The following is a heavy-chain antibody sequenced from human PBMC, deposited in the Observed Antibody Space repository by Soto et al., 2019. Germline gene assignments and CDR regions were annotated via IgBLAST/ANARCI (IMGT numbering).Heavy chain of an antibody. Sequence: ASETLSLTCTVSGGSISSGDYYWSWIRQPPGKGLEWIGYIYYSGSTYYNPSLKSRVTISVDTSKNQFSLKLSSVTAADTAVYYCARDQMEQYYDFWSGYYTGSHGMDVWGQGTTVTVSS. CDR3: ARDQMEQYYDFWSGYYTGSHGMDV. V-gene: IGHV4-30-4*01. CDR1: GGSISSGDYY. CDR2: IYYSGST. J-gene: IGHJ6*02. D-gene: IGHD3-3*01.